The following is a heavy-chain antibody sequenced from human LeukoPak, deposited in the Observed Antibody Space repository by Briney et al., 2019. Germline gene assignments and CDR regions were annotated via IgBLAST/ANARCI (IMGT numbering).Heavy chain of an antibody. Sequence: SETLSLTCTVSGGSISSSSYYWGWIRQPPGKGLEWIGSIYYSGSTYYNPSLKSRVTISVDTSKNQFSLKLSSVTAADTAVYYCARTDTRYYYYMDVWGKGTTVTISS. J-gene: IGHJ6*03. CDR1: GGSISSSSYY. CDR2: IYYSGST. CDR3: ARTDTRYYYYMDV. D-gene: IGHD5-18*01. V-gene: IGHV4-39*01.